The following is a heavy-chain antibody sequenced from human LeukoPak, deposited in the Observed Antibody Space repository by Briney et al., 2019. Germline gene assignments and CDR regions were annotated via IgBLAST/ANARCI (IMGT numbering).Heavy chain of an antibody. D-gene: IGHD4-17*01. V-gene: IGHV3-21*01. Sequence: NPGGSLRLSCAASGFTFSSYSMNWVRQAPGKGLEWVSSISSSSSYIYYADSVKGRFTISRDNAKNSLYLQMNSLRAEDTAVYYCAREPYGDYALDYWGQGTLVTVSS. CDR2: ISSSSSYI. CDR3: AREPYGDYALDY. J-gene: IGHJ4*02. CDR1: GFTFSSYS.